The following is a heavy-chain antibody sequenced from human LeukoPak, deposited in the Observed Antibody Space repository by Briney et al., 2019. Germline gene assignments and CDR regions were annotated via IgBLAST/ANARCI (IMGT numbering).Heavy chain of an antibody. V-gene: IGHV1-18*01. CDR3: ARDWWYGDYSIGNN. Sequence: ASVKVSCKASGYTFTTYGISWVRQAPEQGLEWMGWISGYNGNTKYAQNFQGRVTVSTDTSTTTAYMELRSLRSDDTAVYYRARDWWYGDYSIGNNWGQGTLVTVSS. J-gene: IGHJ4*02. CDR2: ISGYNGNT. CDR1: GYTFTTYG. D-gene: IGHD4-17*01.